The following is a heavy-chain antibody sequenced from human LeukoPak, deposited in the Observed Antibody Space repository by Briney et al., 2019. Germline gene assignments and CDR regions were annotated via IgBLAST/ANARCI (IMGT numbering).Heavy chain of an antibody. D-gene: IGHD5-24*01. CDR3: ARDRATTMFDY. V-gene: IGHV3-74*01. CDR2: INSDGSST. Sequence: GGSLRLSCAASGFTFSNYWMHWVRQAPGKGLVWVSRINSDGSSTTYADSVKGRFTISRDNAKNTLYLQMNSLRADDTAVYYCARDRATTMFDYWTQGTLVTVSS. J-gene: IGHJ4*02. CDR1: GFTFSNYW.